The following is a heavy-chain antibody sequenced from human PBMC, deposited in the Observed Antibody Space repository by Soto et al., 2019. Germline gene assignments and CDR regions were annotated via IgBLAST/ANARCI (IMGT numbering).Heavy chain of an antibody. J-gene: IGHJ4*02. D-gene: IGHD2-2*01. V-gene: IGHV3-23*01. Sequence: SEEARRLSCGASGFSFRSYAMSGVGRASGKGLEWVSAISDNCGSTYYADSVKGRFPISRDNPKNTVYLQMNSLSAQDTALYYCAKTASMPIRDGFEHWGPGTLVTVSS. CDR2: ISDNCGST. CDR1: GFSFRSYA. CDR3: AKTASMPIRDGFEH.